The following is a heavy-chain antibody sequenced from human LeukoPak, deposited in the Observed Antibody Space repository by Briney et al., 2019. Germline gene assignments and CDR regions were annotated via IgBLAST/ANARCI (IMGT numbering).Heavy chain of an antibody. Sequence: SQTLSLTCAVSGGSISSSGYSWSWIRQPPGKGLEWIGYIHHTGSTYYNPSLKSRVTISVDRSKNQFSLKLSSVAAADTAMYFCARTPTYCGGDCYYFDPWGQGTLVTVSS. CDR3: ARTPTYCGGDCYYFDP. CDR1: GGSISSSGYS. V-gene: IGHV4-30-2*01. D-gene: IGHD2-21*02. J-gene: IGHJ5*02. CDR2: IHHTGST.